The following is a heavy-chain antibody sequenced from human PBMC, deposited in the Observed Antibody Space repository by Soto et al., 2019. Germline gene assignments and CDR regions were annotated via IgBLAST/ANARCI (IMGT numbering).Heavy chain of an antibody. CDR3: VRVADY. CDR2: ISDDGSKE. J-gene: IGHJ4*02. Sequence: QVQLVESGGGVVQPGRSLGLSCAASGFRFSLYRMHWVRQAPGKGLEWVAAISDDGSKEYSADSVKGRFTISRDNSKNTLYLRMNSLRVEYTAVYYCVRVADYWGQGTLVTVSS. CDR1: GFRFSLYR. V-gene: IGHV3-30*03.